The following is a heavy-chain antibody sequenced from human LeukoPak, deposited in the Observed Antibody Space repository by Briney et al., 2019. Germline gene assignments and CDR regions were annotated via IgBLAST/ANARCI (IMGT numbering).Heavy chain of an antibody. V-gene: IGHV3-15*01. CDR2: IKRIIDGGTT. CDR3: AAQGGSGDLRY. Sequence: KPGGSLRLSCAASGFTFSNTWMNWVRPAPGKGLEWVGRIKRIIDGGTTDYAAPVKGRFTVSRDDSINTLYLQMSSLKTEDTAVYYCAAQGGSGDLRYWGQGTLVTVSS. D-gene: IGHD4-17*01. J-gene: IGHJ4*02. CDR1: GFTFSNTW.